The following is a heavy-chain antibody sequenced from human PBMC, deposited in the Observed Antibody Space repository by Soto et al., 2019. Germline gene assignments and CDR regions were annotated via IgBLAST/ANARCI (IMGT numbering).Heavy chain of an antibody. CDR1: GFTFSSYS. CDR3: AVNRGICSGGSCYGG. Sequence: EVQLVESGGGLVKPGGSLRLSCAASGFTFSSYSMNWVRQAPGKGLEWVSSISSSSSYIYYADSVKGRFTISTDNAKNSLYLQMNSLRAEDTAVYYCAVNRGICSGGSCYGGWGQGTLVTVSS. D-gene: IGHD2-15*01. V-gene: IGHV3-21*01. J-gene: IGHJ4*02. CDR2: ISSSSSYI.